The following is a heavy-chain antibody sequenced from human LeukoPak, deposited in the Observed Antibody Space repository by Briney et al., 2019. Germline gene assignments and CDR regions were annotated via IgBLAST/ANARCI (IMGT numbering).Heavy chain of an antibody. CDR2: ISGSGGST. J-gene: IGHJ4*02. V-gene: IGHV3-23*01. CDR3: AKLYDSSGYYWGVFDY. Sequence: GGSLRLSCAASGFTFSSYAMSWVRQAPGKGLEWVSAISGSGGSTYYADSVKGRFTISRDNSKNTLYLQMNSLRAEDTAVYYCAKLYDSSGYYWGVFDYWGQGTLVTVSS. D-gene: IGHD3-22*01. CDR1: GFTFSSYA.